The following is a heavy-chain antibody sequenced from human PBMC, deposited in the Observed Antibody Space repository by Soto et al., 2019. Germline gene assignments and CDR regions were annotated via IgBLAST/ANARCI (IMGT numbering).Heavy chain of an antibody. CDR3: ARDGALDCSGGSCPNAFDI. Sequence: GGSLRLSCAASGFTFDDYGMSWVRQAPGKGLEWVSGINWNGGSTGYADSVKGRFTISRDNAKNSLYLQMNSLRAEDTALYYCARDGALDCSGGSCPNAFDIWGQGTMVTVSS. CDR2: INWNGGST. V-gene: IGHV3-20*04. J-gene: IGHJ3*02. D-gene: IGHD2-15*01. CDR1: GFTFDDYG.